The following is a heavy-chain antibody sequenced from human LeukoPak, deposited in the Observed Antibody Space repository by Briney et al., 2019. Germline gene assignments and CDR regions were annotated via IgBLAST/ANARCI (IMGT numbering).Heavy chain of an antibody. CDR2: IYHNGTT. V-gene: IGHV4-59*11. CDR1: GVSINSHY. J-gene: IGHJ4*02. CDR3: ARVGSGWYYFDS. D-gene: IGHD6-19*01. Sequence: SETLSLTGIVSGVSINSHYWTWIRQPPGKGLEWVGYIYHNGTTDYNASLKSRVTMSLETSNNQFSLKLSSVTAADTAVYYCARVGSGWYYFDSWGQGTLVTVSS.